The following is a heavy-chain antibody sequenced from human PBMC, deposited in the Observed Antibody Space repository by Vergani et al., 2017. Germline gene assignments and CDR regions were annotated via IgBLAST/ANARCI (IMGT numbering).Heavy chain of an antibody. V-gene: IGHV1-3*01. J-gene: IGHJ4*02. D-gene: IGHD3-16*02. CDR1: GYTFTSYA. CDR3: AREGFYDYVWGSYRLRGGYYFDY. CDR2: INAGNGNT. Sequence: QVQLVQSGAEVKKPGASVKVSCKASGYTFTSYAMHWVRQAPGQRLEWMGWINAGNGNTKYSQKFQGRVTITRDTSARTAYMELSSLISEETAVYYCAREGFYDYVWGSYRLRGGYYFDYWGQGTLVTVSS.